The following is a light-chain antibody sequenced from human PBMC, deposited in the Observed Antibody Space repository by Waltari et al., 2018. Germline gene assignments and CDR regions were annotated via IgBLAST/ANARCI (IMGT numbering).Light chain of an antibody. V-gene: IGKV1-12*01. Sequence: DIQMTQSPSSVSGSVGDRVTLTCRASQGISSRLAWYQQQLGKAPKLLIYDASSLYGLVTSRCSGSGSVTVFTRTISSLQAEDFATYYCQQVDSFPRTFGQGTKVEVK. CDR3: QQVDSFPRT. CDR2: DAS. CDR1: QGISSR. J-gene: IGKJ1*01.